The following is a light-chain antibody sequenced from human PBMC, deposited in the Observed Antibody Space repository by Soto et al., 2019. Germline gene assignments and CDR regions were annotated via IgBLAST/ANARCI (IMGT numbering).Light chain of an antibody. V-gene: IGLV1-40*01. CDR3: QSYDSSLSGSRV. J-gene: IGLJ1*01. CDR2: GNS. CDR1: SSNIGAGYD. Sequence: QSVLTQPPSVSGAPGQRVTISCTGSSSNIGAGYDVHWYQQLPGTSPKLLIYGNSNRPSGVPDRVSGSKSGTSASLAITGLQAEDEPDYYCQSYDSSLSGSRVFGSGTKLTVL.